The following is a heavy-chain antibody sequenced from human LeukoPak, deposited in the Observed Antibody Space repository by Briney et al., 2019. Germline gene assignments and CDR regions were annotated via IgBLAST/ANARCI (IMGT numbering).Heavy chain of an antibody. CDR2: INHSGST. D-gene: IGHD6-13*01. Sequence: SETLSLTCAVYGGSFSGYYWSWIRQPPGKGLEWIGEINHSGSTNYNPSLKSRVTISVDTSKNQFSLKLSSVTAADTAAYYCARGAAEVTYYFDYWGQGTLVTVSS. CDR1: GGSFSGYY. V-gene: IGHV4-34*01. CDR3: ARGAAEVTYYFDY. J-gene: IGHJ4*02.